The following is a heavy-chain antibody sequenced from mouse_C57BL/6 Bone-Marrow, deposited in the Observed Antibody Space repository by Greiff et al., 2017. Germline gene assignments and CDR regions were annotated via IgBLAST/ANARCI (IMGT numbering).Heavy chain of an antibody. CDR3: ARMVTRRAWFAY. D-gene: IGHD2-2*01. CDR2: FHPYNDDT. J-gene: IGHJ3*01. V-gene: IGHV1-47*01. Sequence: QVQLQQSGAELVKPGASVKMSCEASGYTFTTYPIEWMKQNHGKSLEWIGNFHPYNDDTKYKEKFKGRATLTVEKSSSTVYVELSRLTSDASAVYYCARMVTRRAWFAYWGQGTLVTVSA. CDR1: GYTFTTYP.